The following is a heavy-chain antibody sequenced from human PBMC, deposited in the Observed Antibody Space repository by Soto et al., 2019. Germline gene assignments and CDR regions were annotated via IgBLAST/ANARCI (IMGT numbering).Heavy chain of an antibody. D-gene: IGHD5-18*01. Sequence: ASVKVSCKASGYTFTGYYMHWVRQAPGQGLEWMGWINPNSGGTNYAQKFQGWVTMTRDTSISTAYMELSRLRSDDTAVYYCARVDAAMVIWGILDYWGQGTLVTVSS. CDR2: INPNSGGT. V-gene: IGHV1-2*04. CDR3: ARVDAAMVIWGILDY. J-gene: IGHJ4*02. CDR1: GYTFTGYY.